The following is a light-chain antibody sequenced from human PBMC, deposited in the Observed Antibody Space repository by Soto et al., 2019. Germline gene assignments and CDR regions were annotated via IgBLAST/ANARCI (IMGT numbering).Light chain of an antibody. V-gene: IGKV3-15*01. Sequence: DIMMTQSPATLSVSPGESATLSCRASLSVSYNLAWYQQKPGQAPRLLIYGAFTRASGVPARFTGSGSATEFTLTISSLQSEDSAVYYCQQYNDWPGMYTFGQGTKLEIK. CDR2: GAF. CDR1: LSVSYN. CDR3: QQYNDWPGMYT. J-gene: IGKJ2*01.